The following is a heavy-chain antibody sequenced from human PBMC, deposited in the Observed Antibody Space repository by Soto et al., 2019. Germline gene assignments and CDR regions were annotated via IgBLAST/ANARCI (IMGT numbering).Heavy chain of an antibody. CDR3: ARQSTAWPNFDS. J-gene: IGHJ4*02. Sequence: PSETLSLTCTVSGGSISNYYWSWIRQPPGKGLEWIGYIYYSGNTNYNPSLKSRVTISVDTSKKQFSLKVSAVTAAVTAVYYCARQSTAWPNFDSWGQGTLVT. D-gene: IGHD2-21*02. V-gene: IGHV4-59*01. CDR2: IYYSGNT. CDR1: GGSISNYY.